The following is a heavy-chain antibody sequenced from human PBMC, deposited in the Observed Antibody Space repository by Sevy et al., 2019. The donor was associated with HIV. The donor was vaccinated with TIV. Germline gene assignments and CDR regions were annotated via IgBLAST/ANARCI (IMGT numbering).Heavy chain of an antibody. D-gene: IGHD6-19*01. CDR1: GFTFSSYS. J-gene: IGHJ6*02. Sequence: GGCLRLSCAASGFTFSSYSMNWVRQAPGKGPEWISFISSSSSYIYYADSVKGRFTISRDNAKNSLYLQMNSLRAEDTAVHYWPTDGEHRSGWYVSYGMDVWGQGTTVTVSS. CDR3: PTDGEHRSGWYVSYGMDV. V-gene: IGHV3-21*01. CDR2: ISSSSSYI.